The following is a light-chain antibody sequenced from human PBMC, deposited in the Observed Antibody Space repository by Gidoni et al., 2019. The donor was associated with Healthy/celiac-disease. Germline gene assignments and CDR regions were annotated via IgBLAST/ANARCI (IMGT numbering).Light chain of an antibody. CDR1: QSISSW. J-gene: IGKJ2*01. V-gene: IGKV1-5*03. CDR2: KTS. Sequence: DIQLTPSPSTLSASVGDRVTITCRASQSISSWLAWYQQEPGKDPKLLIYKTSSLESGAPSRCSGSGSGTEFTLTISSLQPDDYATYYCQQYNSYAYTFGQGTKLEIK. CDR3: QQYNSYAYT.